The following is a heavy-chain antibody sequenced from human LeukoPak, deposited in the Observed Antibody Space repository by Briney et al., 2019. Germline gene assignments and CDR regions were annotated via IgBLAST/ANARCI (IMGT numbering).Heavy chain of an antibody. Sequence: SVKVSCKASGGTFSSYAISWVRQAPGQGLEWMGGIIPIFGTANYAQKFQGRVTITTYESTSTAYMELSSLRSEDTAVYYCARVGRVISSSRGYYFDYWGQGTLVPSPQ. CDR1: GGTFSSYA. D-gene: IGHD6-6*01. J-gene: IGHJ4*02. V-gene: IGHV1-69*05. CDR3: ARVGRVISSSRGYYFDY. CDR2: IIPIFGTA.